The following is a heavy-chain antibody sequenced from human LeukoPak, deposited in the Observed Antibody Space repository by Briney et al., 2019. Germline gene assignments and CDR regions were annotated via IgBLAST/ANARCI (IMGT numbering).Heavy chain of an antibody. Sequence: SETLSLTCAVYGGSFSGYYWSWIRQPPGKGLEWIGEISHSGSTNYNPSLKSRVTISVDTSKNQFSLKLSSVTAADTAVYYCARWDGFAATDAFDIWGQGTMVTVSS. CDR2: ISHSGST. CDR1: GGSFSGYY. D-gene: IGHD1-26*01. V-gene: IGHV4-34*01. CDR3: ARWDGFAATDAFDI. J-gene: IGHJ3*02.